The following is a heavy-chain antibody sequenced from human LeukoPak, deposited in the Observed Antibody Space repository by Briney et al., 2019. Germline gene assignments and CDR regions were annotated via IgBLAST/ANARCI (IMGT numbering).Heavy chain of an antibody. Sequence: GGSLRFSCAASGFTFNSYWMHWVRQAPGKGLVWVSRINTDGTSTNLADSVKGRFTISRDNAKNTLYLQMNSLRADDTAVYYCARGSSTSCFYWGQGTLVTVSS. V-gene: IGHV3-74*01. CDR1: GFTFNSYW. CDR3: ARGSSTSCFY. D-gene: IGHD2-2*01. CDR2: INTDGTST. J-gene: IGHJ4*02.